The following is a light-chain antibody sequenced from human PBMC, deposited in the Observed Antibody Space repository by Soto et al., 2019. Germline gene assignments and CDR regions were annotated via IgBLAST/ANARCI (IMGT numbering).Light chain of an antibody. CDR1: QDISNY. CDR3: QQYDNLPALT. J-gene: IGKJ4*01. CDR2: DAS. V-gene: IGKV1-33*01. Sequence: DIQMTQSPSSLSASVGDRGTITCQASQDISNYLNWYQQKPGKAPKLLIYDASNLETGVPSRFSGSGSGTDFTITISSLQPEDIATYYCQQYDNLPALTFGGGTKVEIK.